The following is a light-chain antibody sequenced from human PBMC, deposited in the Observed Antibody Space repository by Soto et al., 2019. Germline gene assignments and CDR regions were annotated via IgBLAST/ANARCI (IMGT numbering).Light chain of an antibody. J-gene: IGLJ2*01. CDR2: EVS. Sequence: QSALTQPASVSGSPGQSITISCTGTSSDVGGYNYVSWYQQHPGKAPKLMIYEVSNRPSGVSNRFSGSKSGNTSSLTISGPQAEHEADYYCRTYTITSDVVFGRGTEPTV. CDR1: SSDVGGYNY. CDR3: RTYTITSDVV. V-gene: IGLV2-14*01.